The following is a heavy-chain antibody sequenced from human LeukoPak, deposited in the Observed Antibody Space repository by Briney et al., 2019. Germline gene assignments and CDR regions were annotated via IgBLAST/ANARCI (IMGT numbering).Heavy chain of an antibody. D-gene: IGHD5-12*01. CDR2: IYHSGST. CDR1: GGSISSGGYS. V-gene: IGHV4-30-2*01. J-gene: IGHJ4*02. Sequence: SQTLSLTCAVSGGSISSGGYSWSWIRQPPGKGLEWIGYIYHSGSTCYNPSLKSRVTISVDRSKNQFSLKLSSVTAADTAVYYCASGYSGYGRGDFDYWGQGTLVTVSS. CDR3: ASGYSGYGRGDFDY.